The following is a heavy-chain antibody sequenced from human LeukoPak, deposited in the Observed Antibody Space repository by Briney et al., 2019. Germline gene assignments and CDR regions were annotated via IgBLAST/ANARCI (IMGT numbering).Heavy chain of an antibody. D-gene: IGHD6-13*01. V-gene: IGHV4-34*01. J-gene: IGHJ4*02. CDR1: GGSFSGYY. CDR3: ARASYSSRTTFDY. Sequence: SETLSLTCAVYGGSFSGYYWSWIRQPPGKGLEWIGEINHSGSTNYNPSLKSRVTISVDTSKNQFSLKLSSVTAADTAVYYRARASYSSRTTFDYWGQGTLVTISS. CDR2: INHSGST.